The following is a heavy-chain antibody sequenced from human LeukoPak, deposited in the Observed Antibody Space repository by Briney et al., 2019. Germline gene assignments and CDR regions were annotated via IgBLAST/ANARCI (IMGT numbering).Heavy chain of an antibody. CDR1: GFTFGSYA. D-gene: IGHD6-13*01. V-gene: IGHV3-64*01. Sequence: PGGSLRLSCAASGFTFGSYAMHWVRQAPGKGLEYVSGISSNGGSTYYANSVKGRFTISRDNSKNTLYTQMGSLRAEDMAVYYCARGGSSSWSNFDYWGQGTLVTVSS. CDR2: ISSNGGST. CDR3: ARGGSSSWSNFDY. J-gene: IGHJ4*02.